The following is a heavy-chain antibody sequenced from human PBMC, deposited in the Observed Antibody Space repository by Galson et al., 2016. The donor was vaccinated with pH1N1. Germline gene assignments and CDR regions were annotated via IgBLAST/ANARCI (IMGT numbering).Heavy chain of an antibody. Sequence: SLRLSCAAFEFTFSDYFMGWVRQAPGKGLEYISYISASGDYTNYAYSVKGRFTVSRDNDKKSMYLQINSLRVEDTAIYYCAGSPRRYHFDSWGQGILVAVSS. CDR1: EFTFSDYF. CDR2: ISASGDYT. D-gene: IGHD1-14*01. V-gene: IGHV3-11*03. CDR3: AGSPRRYHFDS. J-gene: IGHJ4*02.